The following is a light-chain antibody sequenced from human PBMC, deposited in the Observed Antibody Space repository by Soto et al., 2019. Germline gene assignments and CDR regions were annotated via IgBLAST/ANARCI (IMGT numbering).Light chain of an antibody. J-gene: IGKJ4*01. V-gene: IGKV3-15*01. Sequence: EVVRTECPATLSVTPGERATLSCRASQSVYSNLAWYQQKPGQAPRLLIYDASTRATGIPVRFSGSGSGTEFTLTISSLQSEDFAVYYCQQYNNWPLTFGGGTKVEI. CDR2: DAS. CDR1: QSVYSN. CDR3: QQYNNWPLT.